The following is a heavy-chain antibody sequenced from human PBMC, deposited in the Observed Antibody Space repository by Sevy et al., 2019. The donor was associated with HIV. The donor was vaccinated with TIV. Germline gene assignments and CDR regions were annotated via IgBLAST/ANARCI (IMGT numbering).Heavy chain of an antibody. CDR1: EFTFRNYA. V-gene: IGHV3-23*01. CDR2: ISGSGGET. J-gene: IGHJ3*02. CDR3: AKDMIVVVGEALDI. Sequence: GGSLRLSCAASEFTFRNYAMNWDRQAPGKGLEWVSSISGSGGETYYADSVKGRFTISRDKSKNMLYLQMNSLRVEDTAVYYCAKDMIVVVGEALDIWGQGTMVTVSS. D-gene: IGHD3-22*01.